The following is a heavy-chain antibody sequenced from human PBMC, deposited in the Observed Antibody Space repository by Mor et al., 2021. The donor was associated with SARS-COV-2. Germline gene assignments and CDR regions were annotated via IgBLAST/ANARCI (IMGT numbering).Heavy chain of an antibody. D-gene: IGHD3-22*01. V-gene: IGHV3-11*01. CDR3: ARAYYYDSSGYYIDAFDI. Sequence: GRFTISRDNAKNSLYLQMNSLRAEDTAVYYCARAYYYDSSGYYIDAFDIWGKGTMVTVSS. J-gene: IGHJ3*02.